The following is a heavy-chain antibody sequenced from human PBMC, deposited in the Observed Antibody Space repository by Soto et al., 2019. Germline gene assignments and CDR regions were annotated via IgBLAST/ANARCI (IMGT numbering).Heavy chain of an antibody. D-gene: IGHD6-13*01. J-gene: IGHJ4*02. CDR3: ARVPAIKYSNPPPRFDY. Sequence: EVQLVESGGSLVKPGGSLRLSCAASVFSFSSNSINWVRQAPEKGVEWVSSISHSRSYIYCADSVKGRFTISRDKAKNSLYLQMNSLRAADTAVYYCARVPAIKYSNPPPRFDYWGQGTLVIVSS. CDR1: VFSFSSNS. V-gene: IGHV3-21*01. CDR2: ISHSRSYI.